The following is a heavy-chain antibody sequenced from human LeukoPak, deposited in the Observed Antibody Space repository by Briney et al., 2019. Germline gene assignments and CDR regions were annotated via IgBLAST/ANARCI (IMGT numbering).Heavy chain of an antibody. CDR1: GFTFSSYA. CDR3: AKGTLGSCIGPRCYPLDS. J-gene: IGHJ4*02. V-gene: IGHV3-23*01. Sequence: GGSLRLSCAASGFTFSSYAMNWVRQAPEKGLEWISILTNNGANTWYADSVKGRFTISRDNSKNTLYLQMSSLRAEDTAIYYCAKGTLGSCIGPRCYPLDSWGQGTLVTVSS. CDR2: LTNNGANT. D-gene: IGHD2-15*01.